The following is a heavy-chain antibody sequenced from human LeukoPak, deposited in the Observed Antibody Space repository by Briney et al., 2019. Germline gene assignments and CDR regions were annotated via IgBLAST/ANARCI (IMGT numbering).Heavy chain of an antibody. CDR1: GFTFSSYS. Sequence: GGSLRLSCAASGFTFSSYSMNWVRQAPGKGLEGVSYISSSSSTIYYADSVKGRFTISRDNAKNSLYLQMNSLRAEDTAVYYCARAYYDFWSGYSSPGHFDYWGQGTLVTVSS. V-gene: IGHV3-48*01. CDR2: ISSSSSTI. J-gene: IGHJ4*02. CDR3: ARAYYDFWSGYSSPGHFDY. D-gene: IGHD3-3*01.